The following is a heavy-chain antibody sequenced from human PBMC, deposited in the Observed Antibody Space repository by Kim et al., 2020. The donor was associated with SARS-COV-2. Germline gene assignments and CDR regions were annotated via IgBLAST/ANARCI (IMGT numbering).Heavy chain of an antibody. D-gene: IGHD2-8*01. V-gene: IGHV3-13*01. Sequence: GGSLRLSCAASGFTFSSYDMHWIRQAPGKGLEWVSAIGFGGDTYYSGSVKGRFTISREDAKNSLYLEINSLRAGDTAVYFCARDSGGECSNGVCKDYGMDVWGQGTTVIVSS. CDR1: GFTFSSYD. CDR2: IGFGGDT. J-gene: IGHJ6*02. CDR3: ARDSGGECSNGVCKDYGMDV.